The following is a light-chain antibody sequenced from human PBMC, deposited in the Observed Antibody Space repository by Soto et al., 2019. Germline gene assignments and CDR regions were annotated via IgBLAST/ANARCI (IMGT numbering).Light chain of an antibody. CDR2: WAS. V-gene: IGKV4-1*01. J-gene: IGKJ1*01. Sequence: VLIQSPLSLPVTPGEPASIFCRSSQSLLHNNKFNYLSWYQQRPGQPPKLLFHWASTRESGVPDRFSGSGSGTHFTLTITSLQAEDVAVYYCQQYYSSPPTFGQGTKVDIK. CDR3: QQYYSSPPT. CDR1: QSLLHNNKFNY.